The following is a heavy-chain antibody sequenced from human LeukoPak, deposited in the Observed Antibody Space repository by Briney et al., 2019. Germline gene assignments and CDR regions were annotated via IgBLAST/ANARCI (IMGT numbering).Heavy chain of an antibody. J-gene: IGHJ4*02. V-gene: IGHV3-49*04. Sequence: GGSLRLSCTASGFTFGDYAMSWVRQAPGKGLEWVGFIKSKAYGGTTEYAASVKGRFTISRDDSKSIAYLQMNSLKTEDTAVYYCTTDGGLPAAAPMNYWGQGTLVTVSS. CDR1: GFTFGDYA. CDR2: IKSKAYGGTT. D-gene: IGHD6-13*01. CDR3: TTDGGLPAAAPMNY.